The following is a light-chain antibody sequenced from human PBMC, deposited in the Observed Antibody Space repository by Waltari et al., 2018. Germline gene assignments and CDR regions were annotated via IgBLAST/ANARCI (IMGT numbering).Light chain of an antibody. CDR3: QQRSNWPPWT. Sequence: ELVLTQSPATLSLSPGERATLSCRASPSVSSYLAWYQQKPGQAPRLLIYDASNRATGIPARFSGSGSGTDFTLTISSLEPEDFAVYYCQQRSNWPPWTFGQGTKVEIK. CDR2: DAS. CDR1: PSVSSY. J-gene: IGKJ1*01. V-gene: IGKV3-11*01.